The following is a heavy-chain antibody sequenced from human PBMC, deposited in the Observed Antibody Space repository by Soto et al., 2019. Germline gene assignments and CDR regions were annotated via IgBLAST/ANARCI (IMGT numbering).Heavy chain of an antibody. CDR3: ARDNYDFWSGYRQNYGMDV. CDR1: GYTLTGYY. V-gene: IGHV1-2*02. D-gene: IGHD3-3*01. Sequence: ASVEVSCKASGYTLTGYYMHSVRQAPGQGLDWMGWINPNSGGTNYAQKFQGRVTMTRDTSISTAYMELSRLRSDDTAVYYCARDNYDFWSGYRQNYGMDVWGQGILVTVSS. CDR2: INPNSGGT. J-gene: IGHJ6*02.